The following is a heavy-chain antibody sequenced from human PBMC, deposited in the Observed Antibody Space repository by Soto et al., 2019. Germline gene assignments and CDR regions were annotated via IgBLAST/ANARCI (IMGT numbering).Heavy chain of an antibody. Sequence: GASVKVSCKASGYTFTSYYTHWVRQAPGQGLEWMGIINPSGGSTSYAQKFQGRVTMTRDTSTSTVYMELSSLRSEDTAVYYCARDLRRHEVPAAMDYWGQGTLVTVSS. CDR3: ARDLRRHEVPAAMDY. CDR2: INPSGGST. CDR1: GYTFTSYY. V-gene: IGHV1-46*01. J-gene: IGHJ4*02. D-gene: IGHD2-2*01.